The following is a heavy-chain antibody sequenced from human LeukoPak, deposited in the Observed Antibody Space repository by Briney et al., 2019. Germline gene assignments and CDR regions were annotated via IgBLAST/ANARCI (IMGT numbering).Heavy chain of an antibody. CDR2: ISSSSSYI. D-gene: IGHD2-15*01. CDR1: GFTFSSYG. J-gene: IGHJ3*02. V-gene: IGHV3-21*01. Sequence: SGGSLRLSCAASGFTFSSYGMHWVRQAPGKGLEWVSSISSSSSYIYYADSVKGRFTISRDNAKNSLYLQMNSLRAEDTAVYYCARDWVVAATLSRTTVTTSAFDIWGQGTMVTVSS. CDR3: ARDWVVAATLSRTTVTTSAFDI.